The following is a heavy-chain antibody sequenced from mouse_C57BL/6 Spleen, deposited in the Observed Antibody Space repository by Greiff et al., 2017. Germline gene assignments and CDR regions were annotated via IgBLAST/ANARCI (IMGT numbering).Heavy chain of an antibody. J-gene: IGHJ4*01. CDR1: GFNIKDYY. Sequence: EVQLQQSGAELVRPGASVKLSCTASGFNIKDYYMHWVKQRPEQGLEWIGRIDPEDGDTEYAPKFQGKDTMTADTSSNTAYLQLSSLTSGDTAVYYCNTSAGTSAMGYWGQGTSVTVSS. D-gene: IGHD4-1*01. CDR3: NTSAGTSAMGY. CDR2: IDPEDGDT. V-gene: IGHV14-1*01.